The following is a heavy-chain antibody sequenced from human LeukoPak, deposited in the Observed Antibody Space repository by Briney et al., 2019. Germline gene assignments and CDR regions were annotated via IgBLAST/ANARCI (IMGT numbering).Heavy chain of an antibody. CDR2: IYYSGST. CDR3: AREMSIAAAGTFDY. J-gene: IGHJ4*02. Sequence: SETLSLTCTVSGGSISSSSYYWGWIRQPPGKGLEWIGSIYYSGSTYYNPSLKSRVTISVDTSKNQFSLKLSSVTAADTAVYYCAREMSIAAAGTFDYWGQGTLVTVSS. V-gene: IGHV4-39*07. D-gene: IGHD6-13*01. CDR1: GGSISSSSYY.